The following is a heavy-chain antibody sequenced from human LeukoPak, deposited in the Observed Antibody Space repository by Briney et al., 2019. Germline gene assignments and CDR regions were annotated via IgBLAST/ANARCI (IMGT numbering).Heavy chain of an antibody. CDR2: IDPSATSI. CDR1: GFNFSGYY. V-gene: IGHV3-11*01. J-gene: IGHJ4*02. CDR3: ARGRYCSSTSCYIDY. Sequence: GGSLRLSCTASGFNFSGYYMTWIRQAPGKGLEWVSYIDPSATSIYYADSIEGRFTISRDNTRNSLYLQTNSLRAEDTAVYYCARGRYCSSTSCYIDYWGQGTLVTVSS. D-gene: IGHD2-2*02.